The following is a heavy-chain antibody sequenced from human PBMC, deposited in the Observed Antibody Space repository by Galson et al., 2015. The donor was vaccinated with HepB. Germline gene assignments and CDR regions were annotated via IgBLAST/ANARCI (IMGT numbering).Heavy chain of an antibody. CDR3: AKRLHYDSTGYYRRGYFDY. CDR1: GFTFTNYA. V-gene: IGHV3-23*01. Sequence: LRLSCAASGFTFTNYAMTWVRQAPGKGLEWVSAVKGDGISTYYANSVKGRFTISRDNSKNTLFLQMNSLRAEDTAVYYCAKRLHYDSTGYYRRGYFDYWGQGTLVTVSS. J-gene: IGHJ4*02. D-gene: IGHD3-22*01. CDR2: VKGDGIST.